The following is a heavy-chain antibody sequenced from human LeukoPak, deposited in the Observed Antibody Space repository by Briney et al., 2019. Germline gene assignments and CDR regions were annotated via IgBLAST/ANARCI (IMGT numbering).Heavy chain of an antibody. CDR3: ARVWPEDEYYFDY. CDR1: GGSISSYY. D-gene: IGHD3-16*01. CDR2: IYYSGST. Sequence: SETLSLTCTVSGGSISSYYWSWIRQPPGKGLEWIGYIYYSGSTNYNPSLKSRVTMSVDTSKNQFSLKLSSVTAADTAVYYCARVWPEDEYYFDYWGQGTLVTVSS. J-gene: IGHJ4*02. V-gene: IGHV4-59*01.